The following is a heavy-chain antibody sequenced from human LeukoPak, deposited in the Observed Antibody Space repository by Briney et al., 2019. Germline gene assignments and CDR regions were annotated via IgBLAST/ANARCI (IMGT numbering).Heavy chain of an antibody. V-gene: IGHV1-46*01. CDR3: ARGPRLLWFGELFVYPHWFDP. Sequence: ASVKVSCKASGYTFTSYYMHWVRQAPGQGLEWMGIINPSGGSTSYAQKFQGRVTMTRDTSTSTVYMELSSLRSEDTAVYYCARGPRLLWFGELFVYPHWFDPWGQGTLVTVSS. CDR2: INPSGGST. D-gene: IGHD3-10*01. J-gene: IGHJ5*02. CDR1: GYTFTSYY.